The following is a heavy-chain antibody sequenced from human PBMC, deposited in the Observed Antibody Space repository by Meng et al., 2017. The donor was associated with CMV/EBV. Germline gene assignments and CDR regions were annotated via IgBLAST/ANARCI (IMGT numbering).Heavy chain of an antibody. V-gene: IGHV4-30-4*08. CDR3: ARVGRTSCYDY. J-gene: IGHJ4*02. CDR1: GGFISSGGYY. Sequence: QVQLQEAGPGRVKPHQTLSLTCTVSGGFISSGGYYWSWIRQPPGKGLEWIGYIYYSGSTYYNPSLKSRVTISVDTSKNQFSLKLSSVTAADTAVYYCARVGRTSCYDYWGQGTPVTVSS. CDR2: IYYSGST. D-gene: IGHD2-2*01.